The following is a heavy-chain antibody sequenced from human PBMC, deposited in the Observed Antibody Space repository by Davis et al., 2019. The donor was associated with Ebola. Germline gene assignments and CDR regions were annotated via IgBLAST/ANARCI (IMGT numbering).Heavy chain of an antibody. Sequence: GGSLRLSCAASGFTFSSYGMHWVRQAPGKGLEWVAFISSDGSNKYYVDSVKGRFTISRDNSKNALYLQMNSLRAEDTAVYYCAKDKFQWRNGLLDYWGQGTLVTVSS. CDR2: ISSDGSNK. CDR3: AKDKFQWRNGLLDY. J-gene: IGHJ4*02. V-gene: IGHV3-30*18. CDR1: GFTFSSYG. D-gene: IGHD6-19*01.